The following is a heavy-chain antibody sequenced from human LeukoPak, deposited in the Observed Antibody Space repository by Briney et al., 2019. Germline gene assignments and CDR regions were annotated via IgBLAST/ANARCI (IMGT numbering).Heavy chain of an antibody. CDR3: ARGGWFGELLFDY. J-gene: IGHJ4*02. V-gene: IGHV3-33*01. CDR2: IWYDGSNK. Sequence: PGGSLRLSCAASGFTFSSYGMHWVRQAPGKGLEWVAVIWYDGSNKYYADSVKGRFTISRDNSKNTLYLQMNSLRAEDTAVYYCARGGWFGELLFDYWGQGTLVTVSS. D-gene: IGHD3-10*01. CDR1: GFTFSSYG.